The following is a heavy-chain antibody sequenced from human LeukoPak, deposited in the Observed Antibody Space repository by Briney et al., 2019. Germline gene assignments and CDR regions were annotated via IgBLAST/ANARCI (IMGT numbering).Heavy chain of an antibody. D-gene: IGHD3-3*01. CDR3: ANGYYDFWSGYYN. Sequence: GGSLRLSCAAPGFTFSSYAMSWVRQAPGKGLEWVSAISGSGGSTYYADSVKGRFTISRDNSKNTLYLQMHSLRAEDTAVYYCANGYYDFWSGYYNWGQGTLVTVSS. V-gene: IGHV3-23*01. CDR1: GFTFSSYA. CDR2: ISGSGGST. J-gene: IGHJ4*02.